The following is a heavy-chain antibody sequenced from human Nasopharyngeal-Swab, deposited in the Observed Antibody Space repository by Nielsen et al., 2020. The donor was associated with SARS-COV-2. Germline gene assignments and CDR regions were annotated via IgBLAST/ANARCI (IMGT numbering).Heavy chain of an antibody. Sequence: SETLSLTCAVYGGSFSGYYWSWIRQPPGKGLEWIGEINHSGSTNYNPSLKSRVTISVDTSKNQFSLKLSSVTAADTAVYYCARVAVVVSYYYYGMDVWGQGTTVHRLL. CDR3: ARVAVVVSYYYYGMDV. CDR2: INHSGST. CDR1: GGSFSGYY. V-gene: IGHV4-34*01. J-gene: IGHJ6*02. D-gene: IGHD2-15*01.